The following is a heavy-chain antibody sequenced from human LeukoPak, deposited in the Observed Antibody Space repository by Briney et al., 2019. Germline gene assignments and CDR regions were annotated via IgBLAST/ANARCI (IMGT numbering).Heavy chain of an antibody. CDR1: GGSISSYY. CDR3: ARGGLEYQLLSYFDY. V-gene: IGHV4-59*01. CDR2: IYYSGST. J-gene: IGHJ4*02. Sequence: ETLSLTCTVSGGSISSYYWSWIRQPPGKGLEWIGYIYYSGSTNFNPSLKSRVTISVDTSKNQFSLKLGSVTAADTAVYYCARGGLEYQLLSYFDYWGQGTLVTVSS. D-gene: IGHD2-2*01.